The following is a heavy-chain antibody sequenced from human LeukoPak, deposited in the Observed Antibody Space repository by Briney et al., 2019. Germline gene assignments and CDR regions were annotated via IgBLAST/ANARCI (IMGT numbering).Heavy chain of an antibody. V-gene: IGHV3-30*02. CDR1: GFTFSSYG. J-gene: IGHJ6*03. CDR3: AKDQCSSTSCKNYYYMDV. CDR2: IRYDGSNK. D-gene: IGHD2-2*01. Sequence: PGRSLRLSCAASGFTFSSYGMHWVRQAPGKGLEWVAFIRYDGSNKYYADSVKGQFTISRDNSKNTLYLQMNSLRAEDTAAYYCAKDQCSSTSCKNYYYMDVWGKGTTVTVSS.